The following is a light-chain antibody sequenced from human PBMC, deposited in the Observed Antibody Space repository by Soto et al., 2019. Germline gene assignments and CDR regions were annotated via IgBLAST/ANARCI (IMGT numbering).Light chain of an antibody. CDR3: QQYYTIPLT. V-gene: IGKV4-1*01. CDR1: QSVLYSSNNKNY. CDR2: WAS. J-gene: IGKJ4*01. Sequence: DIVMNQSPDSLAVTLGERATIKCKSSQSVLYSSNNKNYLAWYQQKPGQXNKLXIYWASTREFGVPDRFSGSWSGTAGTITLSSLQAEDVEVYDGQQYYTIPLTFGGGTKVEI.